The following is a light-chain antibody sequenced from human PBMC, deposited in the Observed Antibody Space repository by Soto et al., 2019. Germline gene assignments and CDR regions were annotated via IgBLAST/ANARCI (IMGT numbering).Light chain of an antibody. Sequence: EIVLTQSPGTLSLSPGERATLSCRASQIVSSRYLAWYQQKPGQAPRLLIYDASTRATGIPDRFSGSGSGTDFTLTISRLEPEDFAMYYCQQYGSSSITFGQGTRLEIK. CDR2: DAS. CDR3: QQYGSSSIT. J-gene: IGKJ5*01. V-gene: IGKV3-20*01. CDR1: QIVSSRY.